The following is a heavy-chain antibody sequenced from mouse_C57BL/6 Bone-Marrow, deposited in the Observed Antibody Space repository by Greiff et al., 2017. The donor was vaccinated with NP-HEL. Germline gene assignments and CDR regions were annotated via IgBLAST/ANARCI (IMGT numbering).Heavy chain of an antibody. CDR3: TDYYGSSYGAMDY. Sequence: EVQLQESGAELVRPGASVKLSCTASGFNIKDDYMHWVKQRPEQGLEWIGWIDPENGDTEYASKFQGKATITADTSSNTAYLQLSSLTSEDTAVYYCTDYYGSSYGAMDYWGQGTSVTVSS. CDR1: GFNIKDDY. V-gene: IGHV14-4*01. J-gene: IGHJ4*01. D-gene: IGHD1-1*01. CDR2: IDPENGDT.